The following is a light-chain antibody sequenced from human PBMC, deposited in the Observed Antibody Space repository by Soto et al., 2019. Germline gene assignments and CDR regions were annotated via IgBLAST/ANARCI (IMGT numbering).Light chain of an antibody. J-gene: IGLJ2*01. CDR1: SSNIGSNS. Sequence: QSVLTQPPSASGTPGQRVTISCSGSSSNIGSNSANWYQQLPGTAPKLLISSNNQRPSGVPDRFSGSKSGTSASLAISGLHSEDEADYYCATWDASLNGVLFGGGTKLTVL. CDR3: ATWDASLNGVL. CDR2: SNN. V-gene: IGLV1-44*01.